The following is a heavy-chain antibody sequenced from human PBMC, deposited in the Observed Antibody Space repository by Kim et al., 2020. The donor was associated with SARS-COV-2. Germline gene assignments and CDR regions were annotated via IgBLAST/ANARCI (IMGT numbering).Heavy chain of an antibody. J-gene: IGHJ4*02. CDR3: ARGSSVGRELWVDY. Sequence: GGSLRLSCAASGFTFDDYGMSWVRQAPGKGLEWVSGINWNGGSTGYADSVKGRFTISRDNAKNSLYLQMNSLRAEDTALYYCARGSSVGRELWVDYWGQGALVTVSS. CDR2: INWNGGST. D-gene: IGHD1-26*01. CDR1: GFTFDDYG. V-gene: IGHV3-20*04.